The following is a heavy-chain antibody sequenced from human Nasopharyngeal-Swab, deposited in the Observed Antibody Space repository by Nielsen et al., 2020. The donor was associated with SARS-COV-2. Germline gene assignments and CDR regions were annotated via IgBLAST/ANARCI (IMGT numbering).Heavy chain of an antibody. D-gene: IGHD3-10*01. Sequence: ASVKVSCKASGYTYNTYGITWVRQAPGQGLERMGWISAYNGNTDYAQKFQDRFTMTTGTSTSTAYMELKSLRSDDTAVYYCARLVRGSTINYFDFWGQGTLVTVSS. CDR2: ISAYNGNT. CDR1: GYTYNTYG. CDR3: ARLVRGSTINYFDF. V-gene: IGHV1-18*04. J-gene: IGHJ4*02.